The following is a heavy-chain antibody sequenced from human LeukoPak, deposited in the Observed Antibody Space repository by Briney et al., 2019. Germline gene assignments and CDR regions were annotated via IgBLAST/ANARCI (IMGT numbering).Heavy chain of an antibody. J-gene: IGHJ4*02. Sequence: GGSLRLSCAASGFTFSSYGMHWVRQAPGKGLEWVAVIWYDGSNKYYADSVKGRFTISRDNSKNTLYLQMNSLRAEDTAVYYCATHAPLRYFDWIHHPPDYWGQGTLVTVSS. CDR3: ATHAPLRYFDWIHHPPDY. CDR1: GFTFSSYG. CDR2: IWYDGSNK. V-gene: IGHV3-33*01. D-gene: IGHD3-9*01.